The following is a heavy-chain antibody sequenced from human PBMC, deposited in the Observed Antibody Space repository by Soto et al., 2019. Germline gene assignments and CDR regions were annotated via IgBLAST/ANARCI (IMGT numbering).Heavy chain of an antibody. CDR2: IIPILGIA. D-gene: IGHD1-26*01. J-gene: IGHJ3*02. CDR1: GGTFSSYT. CDR3: ARDGRWLRLDAFDI. V-gene: IGHV1-69*08. Sequence: QVQLVQSGAEVKKPGSSVKVSCKASGGTFSSYTISWVRQAPGQGLEWMGRIIPILGIANYAQKFQGRVTXNAXKXTSTAYMELSSLRSEDTAVYYCARDGRWLRLDAFDIWGQGTMVTVSS.